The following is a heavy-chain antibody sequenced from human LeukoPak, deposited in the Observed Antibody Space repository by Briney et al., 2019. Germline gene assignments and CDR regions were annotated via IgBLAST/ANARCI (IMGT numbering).Heavy chain of an antibody. V-gene: IGHV1-24*01. Sequence: GASVKVSCKGSGYTLTELFMHGVGQAPGKGLEGMGGFDPEDGETIYAQKLQGRVTITADKSTSTAYMELSSLRSEDTAVYYCARGFWRSYYYYMDVWGKGTTVTVSS. J-gene: IGHJ6*03. CDR1: GYTLTELF. CDR2: FDPEDGET. CDR3: ARGFWRSYYYYMDV. D-gene: IGHD3-3*01.